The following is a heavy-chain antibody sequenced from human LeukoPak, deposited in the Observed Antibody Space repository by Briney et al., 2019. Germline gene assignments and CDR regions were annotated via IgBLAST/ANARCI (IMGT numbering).Heavy chain of an antibody. J-gene: IGHJ4*02. CDR1: GFTFSNYW. CDR2: IKQDGSEK. CDR3: AREFCSSTNCYFDY. V-gene: IGHV3-7*01. Sequence: GGSLRLSCAASGFTFSNYWMTWVRQAPGKGLEWVASIKQDGSEKYYVDSVKGRFTISRDNAKNSLYLQMNSLRAEDTAVYYCAREFCSSTNCYFDYWGQGTLVTVSS. D-gene: IGHD2-2*01.